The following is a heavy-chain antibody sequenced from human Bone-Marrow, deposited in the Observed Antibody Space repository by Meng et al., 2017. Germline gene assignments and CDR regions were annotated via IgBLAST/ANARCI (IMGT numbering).Heavy chain of an antibody. CDR3: ANLYSTFDY. V-gene: IGHV3-20*04. CDR1: GFTFDDYG. Sequence: GESLKISCAASGFTFDDYGMSWVRQAPGKGLEWVSGINWNGGSTGYADSVKGRFTISRDNAKNSLYLQMNSLRAEDTAVYYCANLYSTFDYWGQGTLVTVSS. CDR2: INWNGGST. D-gene: IGHD4-11*01. J-gene: IGHJ4*02.